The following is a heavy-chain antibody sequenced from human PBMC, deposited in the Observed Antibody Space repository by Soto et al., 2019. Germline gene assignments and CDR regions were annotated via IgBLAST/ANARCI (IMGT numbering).Heavy chain of an antibody. Sequence: GGSLRLSCAASGFTFSSYAMSWVRQAPGKGLEWVSAISGSGGSTYYADSVKGRFTISRDNSKNTLYLQMNGLRAEDTAVYYCAKELPDIVVVEPLESWFDPWGQGTLVTVSS. J-gene: IGHJ5*02. CDR1: GFTFSSYA. D-gene: IGHD2-15*01. V-gene: IGHV3-23*01. CDR2: ISGSGGST. CDR3: AKELPDIVVVEPLESWFDP.